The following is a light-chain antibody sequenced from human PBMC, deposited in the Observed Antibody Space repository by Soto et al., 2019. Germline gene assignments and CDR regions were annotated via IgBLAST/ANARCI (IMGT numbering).Light chain of an antibody. J-gene: IGKJ2*01. Sequence: EIVMTQSPVALSVSPGESAALSCRASQSVGRNFAWYQQRPGQAPRVLIYGTSTRATGVPDRFSGSGSGTDFTLTISSLQSEDFAGYYCQQYNKWPYTFGQGTRLEIK. CDR1: QSVGRN. CDR3: QQYNKWPYT. V-gene: IGKV3-15*01. CDR2: GTS.